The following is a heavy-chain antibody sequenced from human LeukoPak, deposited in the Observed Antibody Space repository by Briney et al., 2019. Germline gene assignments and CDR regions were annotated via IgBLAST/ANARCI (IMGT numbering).Heavy chain of an antibody. D-gene: IGHD5-12*01. CDR3: ARGSNSGYDYPFDY. J-gene: IGHJ4*02. CDR1: GDSVSSNSAA. V-gene: IGHV6-1*01. Sequence: SQTLSLTCAISGDSVSSNSAAWNWVRQSPSRGLEWLGRTYYRSKWYNDYATSVKSRITINPDTSKNQFSLQLNSVTPEDTAVYYCARGSNSGYDYPFDYWGQGTLVTVSS. CDR2: TYYRSKWYN.